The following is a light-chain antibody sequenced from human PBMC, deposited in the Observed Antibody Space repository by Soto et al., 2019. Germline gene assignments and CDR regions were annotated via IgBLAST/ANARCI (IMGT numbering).Light chain of an antibody. J-gene: IGLJ3*02. CDR3: QSYDSRLSGWV. Sequence: QSVLTQPPSVSGAAGQRVTISCTGSSSNIGAGYDVHWYQQLPGTAPKLLIYGNSNRPSGVPDRFSGSKSGTSASLAITGLQAEDEADYYCQSYDSRLSGWVFGGGTELTV. CDR1: SSNIGAGYD. CDR2: GNS. V-gene: IGLV1-40*01.